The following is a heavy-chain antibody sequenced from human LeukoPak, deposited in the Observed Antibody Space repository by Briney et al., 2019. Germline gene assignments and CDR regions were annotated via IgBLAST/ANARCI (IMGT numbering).Heavy chain of an antibody. D-gene: IGHD2-2*03. CDR1: GFTFSSYG. CDR3: ARDDGGYCSSTSCYLGWFDP. CDR2: ISYDGSNK. J-gene: IGHJ5*02. V-gene: IGHV3-30*03. Sequence: GRSLRLSCAASGFTFSSYGMHWVRQAPGKGLEWVAVISYDGSNKYYADSVKGRFTISRDNAKNSLYLQMNSLRAEDTAVYYCARDDGGYCSSTSCYLGWFDPWGQGTLVTVSS.